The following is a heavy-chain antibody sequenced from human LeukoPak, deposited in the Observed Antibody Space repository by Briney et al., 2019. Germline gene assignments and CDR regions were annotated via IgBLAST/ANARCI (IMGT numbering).Heavy chain of an antibody. D-gene: IGHD6-19*01. CDR3: ARSGYSSGWHGGDFDY. Sequence: SETLSLTCTVSGGSISSSSYYWGWIRQPPGKGLEWIGSIYYSGSTCYNPSLKSRVTISVDTSKNQFSLKLSSVTAADTAVYYCARSGYSSGWHGGDFDYWGQGTLVTVSS. V-gene: IGHV4-39*01. J-gene: IGHJ4*02. CDR1: GGSISSSSYY. CDR2: IYYSGST.